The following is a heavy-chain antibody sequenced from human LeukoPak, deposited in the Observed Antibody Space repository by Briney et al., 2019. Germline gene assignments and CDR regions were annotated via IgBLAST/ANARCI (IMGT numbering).Heavy chain of an antibody. J-gene: IGHJ6*04. CDR3: ARDLKEWLVPPYYYYGMDV. CDR2: IYYSGST. CDR1: GGSVSSGSYY. Sequence: SQNLSLTCTVSGGSVSSGSYYWSWIRQPPGKGLEWIGYIYYSGSTNYNPSLKSRVTISVDTSKNQFSLKLSSVTAADTAVYYCARDLKEWLVPPYYYYGMDVWGKGTTVTVSS. V-gene: IGHV4-61*01. D-gene: IGHD6-19*01.